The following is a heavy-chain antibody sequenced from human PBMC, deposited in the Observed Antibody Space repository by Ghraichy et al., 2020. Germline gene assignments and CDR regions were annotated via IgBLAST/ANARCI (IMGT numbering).Heavy chain of an antibody. J-gene: IGHJ6*03. CDR3: ARDSTAGLTYYMDV. Sequence: SETLSLTCTVSGGSISSGSFYWSWIRQPAGKGLEWIGRIYTTGSTDYSPSFKSRVTMSLDTSKNQFSLKLRSVTAADTAVYYCARDSTAGLTYYMDVWGKGTMVAVSS. CDR1: GGSISSGSFY. V-gene: IGHV4-61*02. D-gene: IGHD3-10*01. CDR2: IYTTGST.